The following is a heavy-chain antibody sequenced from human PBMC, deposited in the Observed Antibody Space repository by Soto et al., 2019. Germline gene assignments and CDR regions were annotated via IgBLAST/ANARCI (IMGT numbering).Heavy chain of an antibody. CDR3: ARDPHDILSGLFDY. CDR1: GFTFSSYA. V-gene: IGHV3-23*01. Sequence: PGGSLRLSCAASGFTFSSYAMSWVRQAPGKGLEWVSAISGSGGSTYYADSVKGRFTISRDNSKNTLYLQMNSLRAEDTAVYYCARDPHDILSGLFDYWGQGTLVTVSS. CDR2: ISGSGGST. D-gene: IGHD3-9*01. J-gene: IGHJ4*02.